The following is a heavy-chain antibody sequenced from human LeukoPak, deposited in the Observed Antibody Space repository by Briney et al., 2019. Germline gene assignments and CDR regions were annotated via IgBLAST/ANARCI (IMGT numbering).Heavy chain of an antibody. J-gene: IGHJ4*02. D-gene: IGHD4-11*01. Sequence: SETLSLTCAVYGGSFSGYYWSWIRQPPGKGLEWIGEINHSGSTNYNPSLKSRVTISVDTSKNQFFLKLSSVTAADTAVYYCARRGYSNYFGVFDYWGQETLVTVSS. CDR3: ARRGYSNYFGVFDY. CDR1: GGSFSGYY. CDR2: INHSGST. V-gene: IGHV4-34*01.